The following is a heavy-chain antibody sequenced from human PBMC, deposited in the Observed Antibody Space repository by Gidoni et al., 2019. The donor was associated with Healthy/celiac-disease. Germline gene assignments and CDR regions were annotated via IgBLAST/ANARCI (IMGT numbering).Heavy chain of an antibody. V-gene: IGHV1-69*06. J-gene: IGHJ5*02. CDR3: ASIAARRNWFDP. D-gene: IGHD6-6*01. CDR1: GGTFSSYA. CDR2: IIPILGTA. Sequence: QVQLVQSGAEVKKPGSSVKVSCTASGGTFSSYAISWVRQVPGQGLEWMGGIIPILGTANYAQKFQGRVTITADKSTSTAYMELSSLRSEDTAVYYCASIAARRNWFDPWGQGTLVTVSS.